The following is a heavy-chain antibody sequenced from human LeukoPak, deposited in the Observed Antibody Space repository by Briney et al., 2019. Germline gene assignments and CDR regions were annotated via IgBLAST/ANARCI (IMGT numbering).Heavy chain of an antibody. J-gene: IGHJ4*02. D-gene: IGHD3-10*01. CDR3: ARTSITMVRGVEYYFDY. CDR2: ISAYNGNT. CDR1: GYTFTSYG. V-gene: IGHV1-18*01. Sequence: ASVKVSYKASGYTFTSYGISWVRQAPGQGLEWMGWISAYNGNTNYAQKLQGRVTMTTDTSTSTAYMELRSLRSDDTAVYYCARTSITMVRGVEYYFDYWGQGTLVTVSS.